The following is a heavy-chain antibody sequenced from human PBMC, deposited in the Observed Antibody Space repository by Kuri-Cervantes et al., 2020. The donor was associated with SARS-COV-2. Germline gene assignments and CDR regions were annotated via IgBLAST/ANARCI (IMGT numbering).Heavy chain of an antibody. CDR3: ASLSNLEWLPP. V-gene: IGHV3-74*01. J-gene: IGHJ5*02. CDR1: GFTFSSYW. D-gene: IGHD3-3*01. CDR2: INSDGSST. Sequence: ETLSLTCAASGFTFSSYWMHWVRQAPGKGLVWVSRINSDGSSTSYADSVKGRFTISRDNAKNTLYLQMNSLRAEVTAVYYCASLSNLEWLPPWGQGTLVTVSS.